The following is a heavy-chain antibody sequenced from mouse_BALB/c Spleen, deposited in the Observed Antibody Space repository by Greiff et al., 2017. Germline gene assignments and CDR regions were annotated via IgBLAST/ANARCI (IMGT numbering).Heavy chain of an antibody. CDR3: ARGPYSNYGNPYYFDY. J-gene: IGHJ2*01. CDR1: GFTFSSYA. Sequence: DVMLVESGGGLVKPGGSLKLSCAASGFTFSSYAMSWVRQTPEKRLEWVASISSGGSTYYPDSVKGRFTISRDNARNILYLQMSSLRSEDTAMYYCARGPYSNYGNPYYFDYWGQGTTLTVSS. CDR2: ISSGGST. D-gene: IGHD2-1*01. V-gene: IGHV5-6-5*01.